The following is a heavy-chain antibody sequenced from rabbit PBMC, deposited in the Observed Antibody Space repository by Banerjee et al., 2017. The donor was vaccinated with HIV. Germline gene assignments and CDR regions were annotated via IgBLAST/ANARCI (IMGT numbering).Heavy chain of an antibody. CDR1: GFSFSSRYW. V-gene: IGHV1S45*01. CDR2: IYAGEGRTY. CDR3: TRIYIDVGSDL. D-gene: IGHD1-1*01. Sequence: QEQLVESGGGLVKPEGSLTLTCTASGFSFSSRYWIYWVRQAPGKGLEWIGTIYAGEGRTYYANASWAKGRFTISKTSSTTVTLQMTSLTAADTATYFCTRIYIDVGSDLWGPGTLVTVS. J-gene: IGHJ6*01.